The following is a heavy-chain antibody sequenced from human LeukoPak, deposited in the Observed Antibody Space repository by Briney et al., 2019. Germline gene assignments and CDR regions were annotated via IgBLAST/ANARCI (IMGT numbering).Heavy chain of an antibody. Sequence: PGGSLRLSCAASGFTFSSYSMNWVRQAPGKGLEWVSSIGSRSNYFQYADSVKGRFTISRDNAENLLYLQMNSLRAEDTAVYYCAREIDSVYAPAAGYWGQGTLVTVSS. CDR1: GFTFSSYS. J-gene: IGHJ4*02. CDR2: IGSRSNYF. V-gene: IGHV3-21*06. CDR3: AREIDSVYAPAAGY. D-gene: IGHD5/OR15-5a*01.